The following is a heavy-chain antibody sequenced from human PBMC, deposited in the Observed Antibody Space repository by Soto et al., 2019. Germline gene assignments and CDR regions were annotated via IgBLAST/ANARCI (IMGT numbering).Heavy chain of an antibody. CDR1: GFTFTSSA. J-gene: IGHJ6*02. CDR2: IVVGSGNT. V-gene: IGHV1-58*02. Sequence: ASVKVSCKASGFTFTSSAMQWVRQARGQRLEWIGWIVVGSGNTNYAQKFQERVTITRDMSTSTAYMELSSLRSEDTAVYYCAAPIRGSGDSYYYYGMDVWGQGTTVTVSS. D-gene: IGHD3-10*01. CDR3: AAPIRGSGDSYYYYGMDV.